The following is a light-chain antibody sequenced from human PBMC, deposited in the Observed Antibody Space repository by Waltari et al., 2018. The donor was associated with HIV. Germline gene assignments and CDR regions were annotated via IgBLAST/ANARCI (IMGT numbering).Light chain of an antibody. CDR1: NSNLGNNF. J-gene: IGLJ1*01. Sequence: QSVLTQPPTVSAAPGQRVPISCSGDNSNLGNNFVSRSQQVPGRAPRLVIYENEKRPPGIPDRFSASKAGMSATLGITGLQIVDEADYDCGTWDSSLNLYVFGTGTTVAVL. CDR2: ENE. V-gene: IGLV1-51*01. CDR3: GTWDSSLNLYV.